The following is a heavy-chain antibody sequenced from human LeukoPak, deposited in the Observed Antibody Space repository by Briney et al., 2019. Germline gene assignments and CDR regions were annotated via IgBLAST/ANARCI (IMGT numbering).Heavy chain of an antibody. D-gene: IGHD3-10*01. CDR1: GYTFTSYG. J-gene: IGHJ4*02. V-gene: IGHV1-18*01. CDR3: ARDGSYYGSGSCYYPFDY. CDR2: ISAYNGNT. Sequence: WASVKVSCKASGYTFTSYGISWVRQAPGQGLEWMGWISAYNGNTNYAQKLQGRVTMTTDTSTSTAYMELRSLRSDDTAVYYCARDGSYYGSGSCYYPFDYWGQGTLVTVSS.